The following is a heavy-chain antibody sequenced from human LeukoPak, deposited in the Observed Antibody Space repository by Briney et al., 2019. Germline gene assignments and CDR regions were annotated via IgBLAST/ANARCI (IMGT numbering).Heavy chain of an antibody. J-gene: IGHJ4*02. CDR1: GGSISSRSYY. Sequence: PSETLSLTCTVSGGSISSRSYYWGWIRQPPGKGLEWIGKISDSGNTYYSPSLRSRVTISIDMSKNQFSLKLSSVTATDTAVYYCAGGEKVLDYFDYGGQGTLVPVPS. V-gene: IGHV4-39*01. CDR2: ISDSGNT. CDR3: AGGEKVLDYFDY. D-gene: IGHD3-16*01.